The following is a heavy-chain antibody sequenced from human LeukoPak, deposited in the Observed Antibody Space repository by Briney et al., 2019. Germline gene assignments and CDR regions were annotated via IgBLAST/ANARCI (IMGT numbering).Heavy chain of an antibody. CDR2: ISTDVSST. CDR3: ARGVNGDSRFDP. J-gene: IGHJ5*02. V-gene: IGHV3-74*01. D-gene: IGHD4-17*01. Sequence: GVSLRLSCAASGFTFSSYWMHWVRQAPGKGLVWVSRISTDVSSTTYADSVKGRFTISRDNAKNKLYLQMNSLRAEDTAVYYCARGVNGDSRFDPWGQGTLVTVSS. CDR1: GFTFSSYW.